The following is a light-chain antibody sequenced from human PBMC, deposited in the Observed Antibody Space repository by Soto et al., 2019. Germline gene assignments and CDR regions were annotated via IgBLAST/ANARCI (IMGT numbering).Light chain of an antibody. J-gene: IGLJ1*01. CDR2: GVS. Sequence: SVPTRHPSVSGSPGQSITISCTGTSSDVGAYKYVSRYQQHPGKAPKLIIYGVSNRPSGVSNRFSGSKSGNTAFLTISGLQPEHEADYYCSSFTGTTTLDVFGTGTKVTV. CDR3: SSFTGTTTLDV. CDR1: SSDVGAYKY. V-gene: IGLV2-14*03.